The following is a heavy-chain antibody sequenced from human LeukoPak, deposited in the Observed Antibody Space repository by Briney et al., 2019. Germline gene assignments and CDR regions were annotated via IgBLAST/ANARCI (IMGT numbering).Heavy chain of an antibody. J-gene: IGHJ4*02. CDR1: GGTFSSYA. Sequence: SVKVSCKSSGGTFSSYAISRVRQAPGQGLEWIGRIIPILGIANYAQKFQGRVTITADKSTSTAYMELSSLRSEDTAVYYCARSRDGYSFYYFDYWGQGTLVTVSS. V-gene: IGHV1-69*04. CDR3: ARSRDGYSFYYFDY. CDR2: IIPILGIA. D-gene: IGHD5-12*01.